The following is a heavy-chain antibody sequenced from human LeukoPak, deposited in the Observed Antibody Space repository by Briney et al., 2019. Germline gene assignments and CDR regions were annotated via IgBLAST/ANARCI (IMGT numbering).Heavy chain of an antibody. Sequence: ASVKVSCKASGGTFSSYAISWVRQAPGQGLEWMGGIIPIFGTANYAQKFQGRVTITADEPTSTAYMELSSLRSEDTAVYYCASPGEDTAMVYIFDYWGQGTLVTVSS. CDR3: ASPGEDTAMVYIFDY. J-gene: IGHJ4*02. D-gene: IGHD5-18*01. CDR2: IIPIFGTA. CDR1: GGTFSSYA. V-gene: IGHV1-69*13.